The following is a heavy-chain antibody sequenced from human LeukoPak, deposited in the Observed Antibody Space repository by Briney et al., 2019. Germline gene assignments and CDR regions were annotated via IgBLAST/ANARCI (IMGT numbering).Heavy chain of an antibody. J-gene: IGHJ4*02. CDR1: GFTFSSYS. D-gene: IGHD4-17*01. Sequence: GGSLRLSCAASGFTFSSYSMNWVRQAPGKGLEWVSYISSSSSTIYYADSVKGRFTISRDNAKNSLYLQMNSLRDEDTAVYYCASLTFTTVTTASVDYWGQGTLVTVSS. V-gene: IGHV3-48*02. CDR3: ASLTFTTVTTASVDY. CDR2: ISSSSSTI.